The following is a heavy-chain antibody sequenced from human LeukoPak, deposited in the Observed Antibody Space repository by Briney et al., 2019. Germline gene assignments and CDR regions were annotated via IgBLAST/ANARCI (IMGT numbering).Heavy chain of an antibody. J-gene: IGHJ2*01. D-gene: IGHD4-23*01. CDR2: IYYSGST. Sequence: SQTLSLTCTVSGGSISSGGYYWSWIRQHPGKGLEWIGYIYYSGSTYYNPSLKSRVAISVDASKNQFSLKLSSVTAADTAVYYCARDRYTVVSWYFDLWGRGTLVTVSS. CDR3: ARDRYTVVSWYFDL. CDR1: GGSISSGGYY. V-gene: IGHV4-31*03.